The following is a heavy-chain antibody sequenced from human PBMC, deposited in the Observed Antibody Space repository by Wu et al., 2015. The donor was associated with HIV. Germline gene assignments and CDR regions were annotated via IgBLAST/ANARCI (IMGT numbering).Heavy chain of an antibody. CDR1: GGTFSSYA. CDR2: IIPIFGTA. V-gene: IGHV1-69*12. D-gene: IGHD2-2*03. CDR3: AREARGYCSSTSCSMRHREYWYFDL. J-gene: IGHJ2*01. Sequence: QVQLVQSGAEVKKPGSSVKVSCKASGGTFSSYAISWVRQAPGQGLEWMGGIIPIFGTANYAQKFQGRVTITADESTSTAYMELSSLRSEDTAVYYCAREARGYCSSTSCSMRHREYWYFDLWGRGTLVTVSS.